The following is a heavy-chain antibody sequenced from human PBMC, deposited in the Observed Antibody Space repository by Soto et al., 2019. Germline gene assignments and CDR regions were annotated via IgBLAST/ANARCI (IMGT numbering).Heavy chain of an antibody. Sequence: QITLKESGPTLVKPTQTLTLTCTFSGFSLSASGVGVGWIRQPPGKALEWLAIIYWDDAKHYSPSLKSSLTITKDTSKNQVVLTMTNMDPVDTATYYCAHKGGGDRILDYWGQGTLFTVSS. J-gene: IGHJ4*02. CDR2: IYWDDAK. CDR3: AHKGGGDRILDY. CDR1: GFSLSASGVG. D-gene: IGHD3-16*01. V-gene: IGHV2-5*02.